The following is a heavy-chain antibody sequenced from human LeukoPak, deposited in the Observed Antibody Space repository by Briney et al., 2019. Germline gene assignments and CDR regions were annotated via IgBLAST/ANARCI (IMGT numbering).Heavy chain of an antibody. Sequence: PSETLSLTCAVYGGSFSGYYWSWIRQPPGKGLEWIGSIYYSGSTYYNPSLKSRVTISVDTSKNQFSLKLSSVTAADTAVYYCARQGYYDFWSGQHDYWGQGTLVTVSS. CDR3: ARQGYYDFWSGQHDY. CDR2: IYYSGST. CDR1: GGSFSGYY. D-gene: IGHD3-3*01. V-gene: IGHV4-34*01. J-gene: IGHJ4*02.